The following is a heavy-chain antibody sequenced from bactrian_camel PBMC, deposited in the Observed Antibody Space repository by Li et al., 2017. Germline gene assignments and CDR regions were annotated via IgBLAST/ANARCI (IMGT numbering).Heavy chain of an antibody. D-gene: IGHD1*01. Sequence: GGGSVQAGGSLRLSCAPSGLTYRRICIGWFRQAPGEEREEVASINSDGGQTSYAESVKDRFTISQDNMQNTVYLRMDSLKPEDSAMYFCAADAGSGWRDCPALGGRWGQGTQVTVS. CDR1: GLTYRRIC. CDR3: AADAGSGWRDCPALGGR. J-gene: IGHJ4*01. V-gene: IGHV3S1*01. CDR2: INSDGGQT.